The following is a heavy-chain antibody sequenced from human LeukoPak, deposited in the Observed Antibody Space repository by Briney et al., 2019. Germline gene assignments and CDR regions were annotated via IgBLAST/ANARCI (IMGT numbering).Heavy chain of an antibody. Sequence: GGSLRLSCAASGFTFSSYAMTWVRQAPGKGLEWVSTITGSGGSTYYADSVKGRFTISRDNAKSSVYLQMNSLRDEDTAIYYCATDRNYAFDHWGQGTLVTVSS. CDR3: ATDRNYAFDH. D-gene: IGHD1-7*01. CDR2: ITGSGGST. J-gene: IGHJ4*02. CDR1: GFTFSSYA. V-gene: IGHV3-23*01.